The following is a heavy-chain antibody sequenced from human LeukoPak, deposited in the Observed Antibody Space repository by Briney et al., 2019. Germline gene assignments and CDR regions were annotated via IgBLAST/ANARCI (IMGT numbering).Heavy chain of an antibody. J-gene: IGHJ4*02. D-gene: IGHD6-6*01. CDR1: GXSISSYY. Sequence: SETLSLTCTASGXSISSYYGSWIRQPPGMGLEWIGYIYYSGSTNYNPSLKSRVTISVDTSKNQFSLKLSSVTAADTAVYYCARQSGYSSSFDYWGQGTLVTVSS. V-gene: IGHV4-59*08. CDR2: IYYSGST. CDR3: ARQSGYSSSFDY.